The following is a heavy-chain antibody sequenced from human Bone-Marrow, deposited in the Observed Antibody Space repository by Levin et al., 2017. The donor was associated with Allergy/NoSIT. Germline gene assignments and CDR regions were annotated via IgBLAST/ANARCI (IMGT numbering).Heavy chain of an antibody. J-gene: IGHJ4*02. CDR3: ARGYDVLGPDY. D-gene: IGHD3-16*01. CDR1: GGSISSGGYS. V-gene: IGHV4-30-2*01. Sequence: SETLSLTCAVSGGSISSGGYSWSWIRQPPGKGLEWIGYIYHSGSTYYNPSLKSRVTISVDRSKNQFSLKLSSVTAADTAVYYCARGYDVLGPDYWGQGTLVTVSS. CDR2: IYHSGST.